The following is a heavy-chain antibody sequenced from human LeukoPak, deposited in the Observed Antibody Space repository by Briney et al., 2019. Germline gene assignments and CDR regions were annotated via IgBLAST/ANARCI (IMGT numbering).Heavy chain of an antibody. CDR1: GGTLSSYA. CDR2: IIPIFGTA. V-gene: IGHV1-69*13. CDR3: AGSYSSSWYRAFRY. Sequence: SVKVSCKASGGTLSSYAISWVRQAPGQGLEWMGGIIPIFGTANYAQKFQGRVTITADESTSTAYMELSSLRSEDTAVYYCAGSYSSSWYRAFRYWGQGTLVTVSS. D-gene: IGHD6-13*01. J-gene: IGHJ4*02.